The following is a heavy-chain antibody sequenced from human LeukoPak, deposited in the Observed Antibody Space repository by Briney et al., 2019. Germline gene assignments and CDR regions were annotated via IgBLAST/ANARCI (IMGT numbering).Heavy chain of an antibody. CDR2: ISGSGDNI. V-gene: IGHV3-23*01. CDR3: AKGTSPFDP. CDR1: GFTFSNSG. J-gene: IGHJ5*02. Sequence: GGSLRLSCAASGFTFSNSGMSWVRQAPGKGLEWVSLISGSGDNIYYVDSVKGRFTISRDNSKNTLYLQMNSLRAEDTAVYFCAKGTSPFDPWGQGTLVTVSS.